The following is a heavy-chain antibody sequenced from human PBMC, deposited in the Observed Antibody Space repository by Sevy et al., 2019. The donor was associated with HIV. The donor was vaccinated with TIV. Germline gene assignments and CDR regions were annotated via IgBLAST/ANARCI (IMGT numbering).Heavy chain of an antibody. CDR3: ARDRYPTYYYDSSGSPGFDY. V-gene: IGHV1-69*13. Sequence: ASVKVSCKASGGTFSSYAISWVRQAPGQGLEWMGGIIPIFGTANYAQKFQGRVTITADESTSTAYMELSSLRSEDTAVYYCARDRYPTYYYDSSGSPGFDYWGQGTLVTVSS. J-gene: IGHJ4*02. CDR2: IIPIFGTA. CDR1: GGTFSSYA. D-gene: IGHD3-22*01.